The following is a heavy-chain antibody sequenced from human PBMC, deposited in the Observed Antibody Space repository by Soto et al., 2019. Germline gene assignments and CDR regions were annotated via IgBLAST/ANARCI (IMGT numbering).Heavy chain of an antibody. CDR1: GGSTSGSY. Sequence: LSLTCSVSGGSTSGSYWSWIRQSPGKGLEWLGYVYYTGSTNYSPSLRSRVSISVDTSKNEYSLRLSSVTAADTAVYFCARSVAVPGAHIDYWGQGTQVTVSS. V-gene: IGHV4-59*01. CDR2: VYYTGST. J-gene: IGHJ4*02. CDR3: ARSVAVPGAHIDY. D-gene: IGHD6-19*01.